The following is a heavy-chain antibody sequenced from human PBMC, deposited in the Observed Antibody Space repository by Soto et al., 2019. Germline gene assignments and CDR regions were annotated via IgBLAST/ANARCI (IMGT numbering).Heavy chain of an antibody. V-gene: IGHV4-61*01. CDR2: IYYSGST. J-gene: IGHJ6*02. Sequence: SETLSLTCTVSGGSVSSGSYYWSWIRQPPGKGLEWIGYIYYSGSTNYNPSLKSRVTISVDTSKNQFSLKLSSVTAADTAVYYCARDRLLELRERYYYGMDVWGQGTTVTVSS. CDR3: ARDRLLELRERYYYGMDV. CDR1: GGSVSSGSYY. D-gene: IGHD1-7*01.